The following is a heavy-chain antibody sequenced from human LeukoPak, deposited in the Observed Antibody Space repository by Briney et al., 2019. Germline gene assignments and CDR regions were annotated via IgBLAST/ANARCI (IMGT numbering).Heavy chain of an antibody. D-gene: IGHD6-13*01. Sequence: ASVKVSCKASGYTFTGYYMHWVRQAPGQGLEWMGWINPNSGGTNYAQKFQGRVTMTRDTSTSTVYMELSSLRSEDTAVYYCASTGYSSSWYAFDYWGQGTLVTVSS. CDR3: ASTGYSSSWYAFDY. CDR2: INPNSGGT. CDR1: GYTFTGYY. V-gene: IGHV1-2*02. J-gene: IGHJ4*02.